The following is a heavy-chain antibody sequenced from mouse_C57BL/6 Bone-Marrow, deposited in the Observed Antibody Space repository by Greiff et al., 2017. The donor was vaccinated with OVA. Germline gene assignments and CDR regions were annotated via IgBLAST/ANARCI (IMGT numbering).Heavy chain of an antibody. J-gene: IGHJ2*01. CDR3: TSYGSSYEDY. V-gene: IGHV1-15*01. Sequence: QVQLQQSGAELVRPGASVTLSCKASGYTFTDYEMHWVKQTPVHGLELIGAIDPETGGTAYNQKFKGKAILTADKSSSTAYMELRSLTSEDSAVYYCTSYGSSYEDYWGQGTTLTVSS. CDR1: GYTFTDYE. D-gene: IGHD1-1*01. CDR2: IDPETGGT.